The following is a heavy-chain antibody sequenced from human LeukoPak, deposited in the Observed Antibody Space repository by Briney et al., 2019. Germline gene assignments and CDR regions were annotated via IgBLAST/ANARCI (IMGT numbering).Heavy chain of an antibody. CDR1: GGTFSSYA. CDR3: AREPSYYDSTGFDY. CDR2: ISAYNGNT. V-gene: IGHV1-18*01. Sequence: GASVKVSCKASGGTFSSYAISWVRQAPGQGLEWMGWISAYNGNTNYAQRLQGRVTMSTDTSTSTAYMELRSLRSDDTAVYYCAREPSYYDSTGFDYWGQGTLVTVSS. D-gene: IGHD3-22*01. J-gene: IGHJ4*02.